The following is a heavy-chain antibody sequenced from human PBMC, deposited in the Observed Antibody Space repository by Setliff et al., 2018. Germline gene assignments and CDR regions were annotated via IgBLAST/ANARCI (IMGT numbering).Heavy chain of an antibody. J-gene: IGHJ3*02. V-gene: IGHV4-38-2*02. D-gene: IGHD3-22*01. CDR2: IYRNGNT. CDR3: ARGKIRITMIVVPTGGAFDI. Sequence: SETLSLTCSVSDFSINSGYYWGWIRQSPGEGLEWIGSIYRNGNTYYNPSLKSRVTISVDTSKNQFSLKLSSVTAADTAVYYCARGKIRITMIVVPTGGAFDIWGQGTMVTVSS. CDR1: DFSINSGYY.